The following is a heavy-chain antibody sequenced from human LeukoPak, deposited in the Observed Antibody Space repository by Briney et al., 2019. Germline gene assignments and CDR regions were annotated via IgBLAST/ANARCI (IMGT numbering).Heavy chain of an antibody. V-gene: IGHV1-2*04. D-gene: IGHD3-10*01. CDR3: ARLGGYYGSGSYSNWFDP. CDR1: GYTFTGYY. Sequence: GASVKVSCKASGYTFTGYYMHWVRQAPGQGLEWMGWINPNNGGTNYAQKFQGWVTMTRDTSISTAYMELSRLRSDDTAVYYCARLGGYYGSGSYSNWFDPWGQGTLVTVSS. CDR2: INPNNGGT. J-gene: IGHJ5*02.